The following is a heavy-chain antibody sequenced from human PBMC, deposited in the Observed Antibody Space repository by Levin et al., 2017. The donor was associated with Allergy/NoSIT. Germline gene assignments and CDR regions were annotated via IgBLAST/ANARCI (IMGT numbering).Heavy chain of an antibody. CDR3: ARGAREYDSETQIDY. CDR1: GGTFSSYA. V-gene: IGHV1-69*13. D-gene: IGHD3-3*01. J-gene: IGHJ4*02. CDR2: IIPIFGTA. Sequence: ASVKVSCKASGGTFSSYAISWVRQAPGQGLEWMGGIIPIFGTANYAQKFQGRVTITADESTSTAYMELSSLRSEDTAVYYCARGAREYDSETQIDYWGQGTLVTVSS.